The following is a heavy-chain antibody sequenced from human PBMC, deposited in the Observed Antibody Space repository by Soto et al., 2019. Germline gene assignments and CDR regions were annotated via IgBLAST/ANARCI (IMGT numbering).Heavy chain of an antibody. CDR2: INTSGGSK. D-gene: IGHD5-18*01. Sequence: ASVKVSCKASGYTFTSYYMHWVRQAPGQGLEWMGIINTSGGSKSYAQKFQGRVTMTRDTSKSAVYMELSSLRSEDTDVYYCARDSVPDTAMVQFDYWGQGTLVTVSS. V-gene: IGHV1-46*01. CDR3: ARDSVPDTAMVQFDY. J-gene: IGHJ4*02. CDR1: GYTFTSYY.